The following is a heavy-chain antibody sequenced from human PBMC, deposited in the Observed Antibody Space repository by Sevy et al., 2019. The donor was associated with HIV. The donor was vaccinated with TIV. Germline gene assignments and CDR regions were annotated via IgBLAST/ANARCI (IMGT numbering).Heavy chain of an antibody. D-gene: IGHD3-16*01. CDR2: INPNSGGT. CDR3: ARENMNDAFDI. J-gene: IGHJ3*02. Sequence: ASVKVSCKASGYTFTGYYMHWVRQAPGQGLEWMGWINPNSGGTNDAQKFQGRVTMTRDTSISTAYMELSRLRSDDTAVYYCARENMNDAFDIWGQGTMVTVSS. V-gene: IGHV1-2*02. CDR1: GYTFTGYY.